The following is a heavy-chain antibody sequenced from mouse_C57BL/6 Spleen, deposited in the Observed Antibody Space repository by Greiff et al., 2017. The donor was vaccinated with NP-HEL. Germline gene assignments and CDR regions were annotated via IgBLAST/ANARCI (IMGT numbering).Heavy chain of an antibody. CDR3: AKGVVTYFDY. D-gene: IGHD2-2*01. Sequence: EVQLQQSGPELVKPGASVKISCKASGYTFTDYYMNWVKQSHGKSLEWIGDINPNNGGTSYNQKFKGKATLTVDKSSSTAYMELRSLTSEDSAVYYCAKGVVTYFDYWGQGTTLTVSS. V-gene: IGHV1-26*01. J-gene: IGHJ2*01. CDR1: GYTFTDYY. CDR2: INPNNGGT.